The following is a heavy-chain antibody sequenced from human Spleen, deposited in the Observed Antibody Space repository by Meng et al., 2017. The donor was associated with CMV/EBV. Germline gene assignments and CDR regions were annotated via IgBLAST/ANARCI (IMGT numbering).Heavy chain of an antibody. D-gene: IGHD2-15*01. CDR1: GGSVSSGSYY. J-gene: IGHJ5*02. Sequence: SQTLSLTCTVSGGSVSSGSYYWSWIRQPPGKGLERIGYIYYIGSTNYNPSLKSRVTISVDTSKNQFSLKLSSVTAADTAVYYCARGAQWSLSWFDPWGQGTLVTVSS. V-gene: IGHV4-61*01. CDR2: IYYIGST. CDR3: ARGAQWSLSWFDP.